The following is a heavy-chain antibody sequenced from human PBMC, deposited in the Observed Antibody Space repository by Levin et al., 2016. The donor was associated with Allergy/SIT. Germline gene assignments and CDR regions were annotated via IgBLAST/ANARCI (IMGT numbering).Heavy chain of an antibody. CDR2: INTDGTIT. CDR3: AKAHYYDSSGYYYWYFDL. J-gene: IGHJ2*01. Sequence: GESLKISCTASGFALGTFWMHWVRQAPGQGLVWVSRINTDGTITDYADSVQGRFTISRDNAKNSLYLQMNSLRAEDTALYYCAKAHYYDSSGYYYWYFDLWGRGTLVTVSS. D-gene: IGHD3-22*01. V-gene: IGHV3-74*01. CDR1: GFALGTFW.